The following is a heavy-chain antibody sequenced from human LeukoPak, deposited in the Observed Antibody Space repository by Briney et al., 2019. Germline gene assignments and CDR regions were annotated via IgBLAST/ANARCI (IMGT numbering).Heavy chain of an antibody. J-gene: IGHJ4*02. CDR2: ISGRSTDI. CDR1: GFTFSNYA. D-gene: IGHD3-22*01. Sequence: PGGSLRLSCAASGFTFSNYAMNWVRQAPGKGLEWVSSISGRSTDIYYADSVKGRFTISRDNAKNSLYLQMNSLRAEDTAVYYCARRDYYDSSGHDYWGQGTLVTVSS. V-gene: IGHV3-21*01. CDR3: ARRDYYDSSGHDY.